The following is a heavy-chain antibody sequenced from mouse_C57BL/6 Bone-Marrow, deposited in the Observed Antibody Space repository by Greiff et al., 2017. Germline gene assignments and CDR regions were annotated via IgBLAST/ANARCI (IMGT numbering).Heavy chain of an antibody. CDR2: INPSSGYT. V-gene: IGHV1-4*01. J-gene: IGHJ2*01. CDR3: AVTTARGAD. Sequence: QVQLQQSGAELARPGASVKMSCKASGYTFTSYTMHWVKQRPGQGLEWIGYINPSSGYTKYNQKFKDKATLTADKSSSTAYMQLGILTSEDSAVYYCAVTTARGADGGQGTTLTGAS. CDR1: GYTFTSYT. D-gene: IGHD1-2*01.